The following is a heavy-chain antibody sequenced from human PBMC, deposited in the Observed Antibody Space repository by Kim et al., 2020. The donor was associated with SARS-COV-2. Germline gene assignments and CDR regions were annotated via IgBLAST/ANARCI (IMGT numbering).Heavy chain of an antibody. V-gene: IGHV3-23*01. CDR3: AKDHESSGWPTFDY. J-gene: IGHJ4*01. Sequence: YADSVEGRFTVTRDNTKNNLYLQMDSLRAEDTALYYCAKDHESSGWPTFDYWGHGTLVTVSS. D-gene: IGHD3-22*01.